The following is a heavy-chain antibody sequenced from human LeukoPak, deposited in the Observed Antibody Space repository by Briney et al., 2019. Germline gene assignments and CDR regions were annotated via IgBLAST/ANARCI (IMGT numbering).Heavy chain of an antibody. CDR3: AKDVSLGYSSSWYGLSYFDY. CDR2: ISGSGGST. D-gene: IGHD6-13*01. V-gene: IGHV3-23*01. J-gene: IGHJ4*02. Sequence: PGGSLRLSCAASGFTFSSYAMSWVRQAPGKGLEWVSAISGSGGSTYYADSVKGRFTISRDNSKNTLYLQMNSLRAEDTAVYYCAKDVSLGYSSSWYGLSYFDYWGQGTLVTVSS. CDR1: GFTFSSYA.